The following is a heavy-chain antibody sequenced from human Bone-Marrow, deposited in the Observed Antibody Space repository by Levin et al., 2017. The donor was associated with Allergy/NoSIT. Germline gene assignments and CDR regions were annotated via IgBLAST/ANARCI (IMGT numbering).Heavy chain of an antibody. V-gene: IGHV3-9*01. Sequence: GGSLRLSCAASGFTFDDYAMHWVRQAPGKGLEWVSGISWNSGSIGYADSVKGRFTISRDNAKNSLYLQMNSLRAEDTALYYCAKDIRSIVGAPYFDYWGQGTLVTVSS. CDR2: ISWNSGSI. CDR1: GFTFDDYA. D-gene: IGHD1-26*01. J-gene: IGHJ4*02. CDR3: AKDIRSIVGAPYFDY.